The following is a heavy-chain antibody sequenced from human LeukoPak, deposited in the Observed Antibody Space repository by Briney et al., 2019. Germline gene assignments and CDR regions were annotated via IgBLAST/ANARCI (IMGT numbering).Heavy chain of an antibody. Sequence: KASETLSLTCNVSGYSISRGYYWGWIRQPPGKGLEWIGSVHHTGSTYYNPSLRSRVSISVDKSTNHISLEVTSVTAADTAVYYCARDWGFGDSEDWLDPWGQGTLVTVSS. D-gene: IGHD3-10*01. CDR1: GYSISRGYY. J-gene: IGHJ5*02. CDR2: VHHTGST. V-gene: IGHV4-38-2*02. CDR3: ARDWGFGDSEDWLDP.